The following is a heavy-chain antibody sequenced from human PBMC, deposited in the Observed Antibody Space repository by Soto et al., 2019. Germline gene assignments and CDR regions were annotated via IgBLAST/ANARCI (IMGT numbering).Heavy chain of an antibody. D-gene: IGHD5-18*01. Sequence: QVQLQESGPRLVKPSHTLSLTCTVSGGSISSGGYSWTWIRQHPGKGLEWIGYIYYGGSTYYNPSRKSRVTISVDTSKNQFSLKLNSVTAADTAVYYCGRDGRGGNSYVVDVFDMWGQGTMVTVSS. CDR3: GRDGRGGNSYVVDVFDM. J-gene: IGHJ3*02. CDR1: GGSISSGGYS. CDR2: IYYGGST. V-gene: IGHV4-31*03.